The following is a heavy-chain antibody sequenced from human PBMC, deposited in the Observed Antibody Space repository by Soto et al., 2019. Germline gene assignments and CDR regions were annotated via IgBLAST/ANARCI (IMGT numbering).Heavy chain of an antibody. Sequence: GGSLRLSCAASGFTFSSYAMSWVRQAPGKGLEWVAVITCGGSNTYYADSVKGRLTISRDNSKNTVYLQLNSLRAEDTAVYFCARAGFNYYFDYWGLGTLVTVSS. J-gene: IGHJ4*02. CDR2: ITCGGSNT. V-gene: IGHV3-23*01. CDR3: ARAGFNYYFDY. CDR1: GFTFSSYA.